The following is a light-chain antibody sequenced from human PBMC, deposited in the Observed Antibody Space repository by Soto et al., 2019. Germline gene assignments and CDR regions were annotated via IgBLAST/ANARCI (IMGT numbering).Light chain of an antibody. CDR3: QLYNSYLRT. Sequence: IVLTQSPVTQSFCTGERATLSCRASQSVTTKYLAWDQQKPGQAPRLLIFGASIRDTGIPDRFSGSGSWAEFTLTISILQPDDFATYYWQLYNSYLRTFGQGTKVDIK. CDR1: QSVTTKY. V-gene: IGKV3-20*01. CDR2: GAS. J-gene: IGKJ1*01.